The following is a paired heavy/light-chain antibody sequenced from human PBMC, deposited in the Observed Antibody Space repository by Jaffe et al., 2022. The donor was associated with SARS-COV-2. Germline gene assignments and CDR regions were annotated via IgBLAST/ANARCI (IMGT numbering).Light chain of an antibody. CDR2: GAS. J-gene: IGKJ1*01. V-gene: IGKV3-20*01. CDR3: QQYATSRT. CDR1: QSVTGNY. Sequence: EIVLTQSPATLSLSPGERATLSCRASQSVTGNYLAWYQHKPGQAPRLLISGASSRAGGIPDRFSGSGSETDFTLNISRVEPEDFAVYYCQQYATSRTFGQGTKVEIK.
Heavy chain of an antibody. CDR1: GINFSYYY. J-gene: IGHJ4*02. CDR2: ISGTDNLT. V-gene: IGHV3-11*05. D-gene: IGHD1-26*01. CDR3: ARRSVYFDY. Sequence: QVQLVESGGDLVKPGGSLRLSCRTSGINFSYYYMSWIRQAPGRGLEWVAYISGTDNLTDYRDSVKGRFTISRDNAKKSLYLQMNSLKAEDTAVYYCARRSVYFDYWGQGTVVTVSS.